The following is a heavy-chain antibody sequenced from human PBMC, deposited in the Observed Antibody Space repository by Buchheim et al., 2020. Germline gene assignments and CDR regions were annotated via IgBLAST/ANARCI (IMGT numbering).Heavy chain of an antibody. CDR3: AKVSSPVVVVVAAEYGMDV. CDR1: GFTFSSYG. V-gene: IGHV3-33*06. Sequence: QVQLVESGGGVVQPGRSLRLSCAASGFTFSSYGMHWVRQAPGKGLEWVAVIWYDGSNKYYADSVKGRFTISRDNSKNTLYLQMNSLGAEDTAVYYCAKVSSPVVVVVAAEYGMDVWGQGTT. D-gene: IGHD2-15*01. J-gene: IGHJ6*02. CDR2: IWYDGSNK.